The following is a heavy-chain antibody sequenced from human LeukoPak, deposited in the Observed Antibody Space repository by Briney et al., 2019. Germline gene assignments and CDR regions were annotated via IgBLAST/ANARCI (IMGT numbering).Heavy chain of an antibody. V-gene: IGHV4-34*01. Sequence: TSETLSLTCAVYGGSFSGYYWSWIRQPPGKGLEWIGEINHSGSTNYNPSLKSRVTISVDTSKNQFSLKLSSVTAADTAVYYCARRLSSTATRPGRGFDYWGQGTLVTVSS. CDR3: ARRLSSTATRPGRGFDY. CDR1: GGSFSGYY. J-gene: IGHJ4*01. D-gene: IGHD6-6*01. CDR2: INHSGST.